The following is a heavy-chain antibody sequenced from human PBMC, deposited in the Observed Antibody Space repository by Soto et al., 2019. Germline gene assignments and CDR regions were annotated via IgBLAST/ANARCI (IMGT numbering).Heavy chain of an antibody. J-gene: IGHJ4*02. Sequence: GGSLRLSCAASGFTFSIYAMSWVRHAPGKGLEWVSAISGSGGSTYYADSVKGRFTISRDDSKNTLYLQMNSLRAEDTAVYYCAKDRYSGSYYLVGETDYWGQGTLVTVSS. CDR3: AKDRYSGSYYLVGETDY. CDR2: ISGSGGST. V-gene: IGHV3-23*01. CDR1: GFTFSIYA. D-gene: IGHD1-26*01.